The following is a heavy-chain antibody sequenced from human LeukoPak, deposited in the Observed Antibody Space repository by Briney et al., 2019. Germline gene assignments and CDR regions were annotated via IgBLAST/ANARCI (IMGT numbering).Heavy chain of an antibody. Sequence: GGPLRLSCAASGFTFSNAWMSWVRQAPGKGLEWVGRIISKTDGGTTDYAAPVKGRFTISRDDSNNTLYLQMNSLKTEDTAVYYCTTRLTVTFGGVIVFDYWGQGTLVTVSS. V-gene: IGHV3-15*01. CDR1: GFTFSNAW. J-gene: IGHJ4*02. D-gene: IGHD3-16*02. CDR3: TTRLTVTFGGVIVFDY. CDR2: IISKTDGGTT.